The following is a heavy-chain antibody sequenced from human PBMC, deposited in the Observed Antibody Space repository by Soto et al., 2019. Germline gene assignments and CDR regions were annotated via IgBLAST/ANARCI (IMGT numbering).Heavy chain of an antibody. CDR1: GGTFSSYA. CDR3: AASTNYDSSGYRDY. V-gene: IGHV1-69*01. D-gene: IGHD3-22*01. Sequence: QVQLVQSGAEVKKPGSSVKVSCKASGGTFSSYAISWVRQAPGQGLEWMGGIIPIFGTANYAQKFQGRVTNTADQSTSTGYMEPNNLRTEGKAREYCAASTNYDSSGYRDYWGQGTLVTVSS. CDR2: IIPIFGTA. J-gene: IGHJ4*02.